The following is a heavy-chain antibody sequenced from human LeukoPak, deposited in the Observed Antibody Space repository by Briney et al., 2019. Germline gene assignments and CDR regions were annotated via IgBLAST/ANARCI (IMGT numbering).Heavy chain of an antibody. Sequence: GGCLILSCSASGFTFISYAMSWVRQAPGKGLEWVSAISGSGGSTYYADSVKGRFTISRDNSKNTLYLQMNSLRAEDTAVYYCAKSGYFDYWGQGTLVTVSS. CDR3: AKSGYFDY. CDR2: ISGSGGST. V-gene: IGHV3-23*01. CDR1: GFTFISYA. J-gene: IGHJ4*02.